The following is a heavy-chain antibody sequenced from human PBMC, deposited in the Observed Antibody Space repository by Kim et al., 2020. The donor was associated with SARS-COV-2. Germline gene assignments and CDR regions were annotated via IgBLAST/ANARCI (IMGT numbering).Heavy chain of an antibody. D-gene: IGHD2-2*01. CDR1: GFTFSSYA. CDR3: AKDPRIVVVPAAILGRIAVAAAERYY. J-gene: IGHJ4*02. CDR2: ISGSGGST. Sequence: GGSLRLSCAASGFTFSSYAMSWVRQAPGKGLEWVSAISGSGGSTYYADSVKGRFTISRDNSKNTLYLQMNSLRAEDTAVYYCAKDPRIVVVPAAILGRIAVAAAERYYWGQGTLVTVSS. V-gene: IGHV3-23*01.